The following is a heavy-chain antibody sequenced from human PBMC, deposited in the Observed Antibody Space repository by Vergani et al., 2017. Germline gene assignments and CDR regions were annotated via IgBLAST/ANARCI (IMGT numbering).Heavy chain of an antibody. V-gene: IGHV7-4-1*02. CDR1: GYTFNTYA. D-gene: IGHD2-21*01. CDR2: INTNNGDP. Sequence: QVLVVQSGSEFKKPGASVKVSCKTSGYTFNTYAICWVRQATGQGLEWMGWINTNNGDPTYDQDFTGRFILSLDTSASTAYLEINNLKPEDTDFYYCAREGGPHSIWGQGTLVTVSS. CDR3: AREGGPHSI. J-gene: IGHJ3*02.